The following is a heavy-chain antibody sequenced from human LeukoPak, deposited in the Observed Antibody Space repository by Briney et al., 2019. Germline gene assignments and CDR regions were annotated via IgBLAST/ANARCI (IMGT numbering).Heavy chain of an antibody. D-gene: IGHD3-3*01. Sequence: PGGSLRLSCAASGFTFSSYWMTWVRQAPGKGLEWVANIKYDGSEKYYVDSVKGRFIISRDNARNSLYLQIYSLRAEDTAVYYCAREKAYNDFSSDLDYWGQGTLVTVSS. CDR2: IKYDGSEK. CDR1: GFTFSSYW. J-gene: IGHJ4*02. V-gene: IGHV3-7*01. CDR3: AREKAYNDFSSDLDY.